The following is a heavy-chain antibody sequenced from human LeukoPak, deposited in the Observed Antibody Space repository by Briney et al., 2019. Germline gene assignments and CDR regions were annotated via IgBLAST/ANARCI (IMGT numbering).Heavy chain of an antibody. Sequence: VASVKVSCKASGYTFTGSYMHWVRQAPGQGLEWMGWLNPNSGDTKDSQKFQGRVTMTRDTSIDTAYMELSRLKSDDTAVYYCARGTTHLWFGEGGNALDIWGQGTMVTVSS. CDR2: LNPNSGDT. J-gene: IGHJ3*02. D-gene: IGHD3-10*01. V-gene: IGHV1-2*02. CDR1: GYTFTGSY. CDR3: ARGTTHLWFGEGGNALDI.